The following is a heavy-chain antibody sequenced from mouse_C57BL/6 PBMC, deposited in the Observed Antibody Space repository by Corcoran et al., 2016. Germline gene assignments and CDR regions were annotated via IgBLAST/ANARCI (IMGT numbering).Heavy chain of an antibody. CDR3: AREPPEGGYGTY. D-gene: IGHD1-1*01. CDR1: GYTFTSCG. J-gene: IGHJ3*01. V-gene: IGHV9-3*01. Sequence: QIQLVQYGPELKKTGETIQISCKASGYTFTSCGMSWVKQEPGKELKWRGWINTYSGVPTYAEYFKGRFAFSLETSASTAYLQINNLKNEDTATYFCAREPPEGGYGTYWGQGTLVTVSA. CDR2: INTYSGVP.